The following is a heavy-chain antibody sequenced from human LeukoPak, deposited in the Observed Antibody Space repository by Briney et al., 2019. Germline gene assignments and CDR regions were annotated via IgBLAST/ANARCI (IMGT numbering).Heavy chain of an antibody. J-gene: IGHJ4*02. CDR2: IWYDGSNK. CDR3: ARGGTAMALDY. CDR1: GFTFSNYG. V-gene: IGHV3-33*08. D-gene: IGHD5-18*01. Sequence: GRSLRLSCAASGFTFSNYGMHWVRQAPGKGLEWVAIIWYDGSNKYYADSVKGRFTISRDNSKNTLYLQMNSLRAEDTAVYYCARGGTAMALDYWGQGTLVTVSS.